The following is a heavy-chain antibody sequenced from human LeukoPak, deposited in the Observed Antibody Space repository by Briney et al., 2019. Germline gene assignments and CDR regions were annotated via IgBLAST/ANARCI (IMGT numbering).Heavy chain of an antibody. CDR1: GYTFTSYG. Sequence: ASVKVSCKASGYTFTSYGISWVRQAPGQGLEWMGWIIAYIGNTNYAQKLQGRVTMTTDTSTSTAYMELRSLRSDDTAVYYCARDITMVRGVPPGYWGQGTLVTVSS. D-gene: IGHD3-10*01. CDR3: ARDITMVRGVPPGY. CDR2: IIAYIGNT. V-gene: IGHV1-18*01. J-gene: IGHJ4*02.